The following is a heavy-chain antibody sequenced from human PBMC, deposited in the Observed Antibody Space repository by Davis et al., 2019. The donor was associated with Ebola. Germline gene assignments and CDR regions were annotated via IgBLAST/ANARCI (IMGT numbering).Heavy chain of an antibody. CDR3: ARAPTTVTTCWFDP. D-gene: IGHD4-17*01. V-gene: IGHV4-34*01. CDR1: GGSFSGYY. CDR2: INHSGST. J-gene: IGHJ5*02. Sequence: MPGGSLRLSCAVYGGSFSGYYWSWIRQPPGKGLEWIGEINHSGSTNYNPSLKSRVTISVDTSKNQFSLKLSSVTAADTAVYYCARAPTTVTTCWFDPWGQGTLVTVSS.